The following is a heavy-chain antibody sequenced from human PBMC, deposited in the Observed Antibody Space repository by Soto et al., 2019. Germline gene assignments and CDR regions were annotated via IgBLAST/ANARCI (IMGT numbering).Heavy chain of an antibody. D-gene: IGHD3-10*01. Sequence: WWSLRLSCPASVFTFSSYAMSWFRQAPGKGLEWVSAIRGSGGSTYYADSVKGRFTISRDNSKNTLYLQMNSLRAEDTAVYYCANHMVRGVFDYWGQGTLVTVSS. CDR2: IRGSGGST. V-gene: IGHV3-23*01. CDR3: ANHMVRGVFDY. CDR1: VFTFSSYA. J-gene: IGHJ4*02.